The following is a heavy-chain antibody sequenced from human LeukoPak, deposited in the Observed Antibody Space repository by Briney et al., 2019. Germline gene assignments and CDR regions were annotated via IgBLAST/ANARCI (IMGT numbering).Heavy chain of an antibody. Sequence: SETLSLTCRVSGGSMNSGNYYWSWLRQHPGRGLEWIGYIYSSGTTYYNPSLKSRVTISVDTSKNQFSLILSSVTAADTAVYYCASSAATYYSYFYYYMGVWGNGTTVTVSS. J-gene: IGHJ6*03. D-gene: IGHD6-25*01. CDR2: IYSSGTT. CDR1: GGSMNSGNYY. V-gene: IGHV4-31*03. CDR3: ASSAATYYSYFYYYMGV.